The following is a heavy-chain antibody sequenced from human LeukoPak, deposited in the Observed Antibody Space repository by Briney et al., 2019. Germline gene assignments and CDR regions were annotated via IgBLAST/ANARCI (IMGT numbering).Heavy chain of an antibody. J-gene: IGHJ5*02. CDR1: GFTFSTYW. CDR2: IYSGGST. Sequence: GGSLRLSCAASGFTFSTYWMSWVRQAPGKGLEWVSVIYSGGSTYYADSVKGRFTISRDNSKDTLYLQMNSLRAEDTAVYYCAREAVYSSSWYWFDPWGQGTLVTVSS. D-gene: IGHD6-13*01. CDR3: AREAVYSSSWYWFDP. V-gene: IGHV3-66*01.